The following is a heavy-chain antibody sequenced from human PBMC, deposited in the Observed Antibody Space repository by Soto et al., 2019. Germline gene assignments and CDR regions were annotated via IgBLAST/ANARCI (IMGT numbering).Heavy chain of an antibody. J-gene: IGHJ4*02. Sequence: GGSLRLSCAASGFTFSSYAMSWVRQAPGKGLEWVSAISGSGGSTYYADSVKGRFTISRDNSKNTLYLQMNSLRAEDTAVYYCAKVMVSIAARPVGYPYDYWGQGTLVTVSS. CDR2: ISGSGGST. D-gene: IGHD6-6*01. CDR3: AKVMVSIAARPVGYPYDY. V-gene: IGHV3-23*01. CDR1: GFTFSSYA.